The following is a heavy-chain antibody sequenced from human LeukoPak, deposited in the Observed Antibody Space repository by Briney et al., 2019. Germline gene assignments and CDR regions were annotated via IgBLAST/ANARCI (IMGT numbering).Heavy chain of an antibody. CDR2: INPSGGST. J-gene: IGHJ5*02. CDR1: GHTFTSYY. Sequence: GASVKVSCKASGHTFTSYYMHWVRQAPGQGLEWMGIINPSGGSTSYAQKFQGRVTMTTDTSMSTAYMELSRLTSDDTAVYYCARAGGRSWFDPWGQGTLVTVSS. CDR3: ARAGGRSWFDP. V-gene: IGHV1-46*01.